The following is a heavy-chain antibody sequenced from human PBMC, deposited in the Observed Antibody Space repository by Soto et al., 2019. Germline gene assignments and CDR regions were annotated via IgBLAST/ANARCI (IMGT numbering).Heavy chain of an antibody. Sequence: SVKVSCKASGGTFSSYAISWVRQAPGQGLEWMGGIIPIFGTANYAQKFQGRVTITADKSTSTAYMELSSLRSEDTAVYYCARDLGYDSSGYYEGPWFDPWGQGTLVTVSS. CDR1: GGTFSSYA. D-gene: IGHD3-22*01. CDR2: IIPIFGTA. CDR3: ARDLGYDSSGYYEGPWFDP. J-gene: IGHJ5*02. V-gene: IGHV1-69*06.